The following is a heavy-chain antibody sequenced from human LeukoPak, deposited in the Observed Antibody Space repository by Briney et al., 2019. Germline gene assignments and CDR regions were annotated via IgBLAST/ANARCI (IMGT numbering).Heavy chain of an antibody. J-gene: IGHJ4*02. CDR1: GFTLSSYA. CDR2: ISGSGGSK. D-gene: IGHD3-10*01. V-gene: IGHV3-23*01. CDR3: AKFDYYGSGGVY. Sequence: GGSLRLSCAASGFTLSSYAMRWVRQAPGKGLEWVPAISGSGGSKYYADSVKGRFTISRDNSKNTLYLQMNSLRAEDTAVYYCAKFDYYGSGGVYWGQGTLVTVSS.